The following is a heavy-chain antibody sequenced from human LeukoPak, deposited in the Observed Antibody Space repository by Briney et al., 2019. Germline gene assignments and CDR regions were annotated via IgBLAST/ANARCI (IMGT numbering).Heavy chain of an antibody. D-gene: IGHD6-19*01. CDR2: IYYSGST. CDR1: GGSISSSSYY. Sequence: SETLSLTCTVSGGSISSSSYYWGWIRQPPGKGLEWIGSIYYSGSTNYNPSLKSRVTISVDTSKNQFSLNLSSVTAADTAVYYCARGYTSGWSPALDIWGQGTMVTVSS. CDR3: ARGYTSGWSPALDI. V-gene: IGHV4-39*07. J-gene: IGHJ3*02.